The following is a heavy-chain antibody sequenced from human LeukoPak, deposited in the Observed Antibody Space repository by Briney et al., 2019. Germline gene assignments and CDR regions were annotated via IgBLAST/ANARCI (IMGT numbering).Heavy chain of an antibody. CDR3: ARPADVWIEVPPGIGVVIEAFDM. J-gene: IGHJ3*02. V-gene: IGHV5-51*01. CDR1: GYSFSNYW. CDR2: IYPNDSDT. D-gene: IGHD3-22*01. Sequence: GESLKISCQGSGYSFSNYWIGWVRQMPGKGLEWMGIIYPNDSDTRYSPSFQGQVSISADKSISTAYLQWSRLKASDTATYYCARPADVWIEVPPGIGVVIEAFDMWGRGTKVTVSS.